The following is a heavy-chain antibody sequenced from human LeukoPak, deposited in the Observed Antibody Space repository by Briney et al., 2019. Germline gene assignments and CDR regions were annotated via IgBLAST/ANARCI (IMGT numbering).Heavy chain of an antibody. Sequence: GGSLRLSCVVSGFTVSGDYISWFRRAPGEGLEWVSVLYYGVSTFYKDSVKGRFTTSGDNFKNTVYLQMNSLRAEDTAVYYCARGRQNYGDYPYWGQGTLVTVSS. CDR2: LYYGVST. D-gene: IGHD4-17*01. J-gene: IGHJ4*02. V-gene: IGHV3-53*01. CDR3: ARGRQNYGDYPY. CDR1: GFTVSGDY.